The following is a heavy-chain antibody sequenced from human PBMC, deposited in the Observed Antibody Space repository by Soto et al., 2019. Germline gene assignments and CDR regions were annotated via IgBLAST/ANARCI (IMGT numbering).Heavy chain of an antibody. Sequence: PGESLKISCAASGFTFSSYDMHWVRQATGKGLEWVSAIGTAGDPYYPGSVKGRFTISRENAKNSLYLQMNSLRAGDTAVYYCARGNYDILTGSSPMDVWGQGTTVTVSS. CDR2: IGTAGDP. V-gene: IGHV3-13*05. D-gene: IGHD3-9*01. CDR1: GFTFSSYD. J-gene: IGHJ6*02. CDR3: ARGNYDILTGSSPMDV.